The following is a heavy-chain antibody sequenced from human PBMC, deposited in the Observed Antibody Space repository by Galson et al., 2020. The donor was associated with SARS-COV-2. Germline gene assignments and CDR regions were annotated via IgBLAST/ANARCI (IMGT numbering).Heavy chain of an antibody. J-gene: IGHJ4*02. CDR2: IKHDESEI. CDR3: ARGGGFLTDY. D-gene: IGHD3-16*01. CDR1: GFTFSTSW. V-gene: IGHV3-7*04. Sequence: PGGSLRLSCAASGFTFSTSWMTWARQAPGKGLEWVANIKHDESEIYYVDSVKGRFTISRDNAKNSLYLQMNNLRAEDTAVYYCARGGGFLTDYWGQGTLVTVSS.